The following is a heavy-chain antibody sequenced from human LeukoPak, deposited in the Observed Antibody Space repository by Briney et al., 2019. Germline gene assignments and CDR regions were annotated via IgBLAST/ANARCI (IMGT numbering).Heavy chain of an antibody. V-gene: IGHV3-30*03. CDR2: ISYDGSNK. CDR3: ARDVVVTAIWYYFDY. Sequence: PGGSLRLSCAASGLTYSSYGMHWVRQGPGKGLEWVAVISYDGSNKYYADSVKGRSTISRDNSKNTLYLQMNSLSAEDTAVYYCARDVVVTAIWYYFDYWGQGTLVTLSS. J-gene: IGHJ4*02. D-gene: IGHD2-21*02. CDR1: GLTYSSYG.